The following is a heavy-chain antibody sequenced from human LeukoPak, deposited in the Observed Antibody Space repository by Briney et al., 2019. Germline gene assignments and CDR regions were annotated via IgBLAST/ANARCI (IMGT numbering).Heavy chain of an antibody. V-gene: IGHV4-34*01. CDR3: ARVGAGSFDY. CDR2: INHSGST. CDR1: GGSFSGYY. D-gene: IGHD3-10*01. Sequence: SETLSLTCAVYGGSFSGYYWSWIRQPPGKGLEWIGEINHSGSTNYNPSLKSRVTISIDTSKNQFSLKLSSVTAADTAVYYCARVGAGSFDYWGQGTLVTVSS. J-gene: IGHJ4*02.